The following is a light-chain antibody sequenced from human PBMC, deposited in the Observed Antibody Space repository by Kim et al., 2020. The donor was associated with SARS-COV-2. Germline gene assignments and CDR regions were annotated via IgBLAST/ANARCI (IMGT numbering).Light chain of an antibody. J-gene: IGLJ1*01. CDR3: QSYDSSLSGSYV. CDR2: GNS. CDR1: SSNIGAGYD. Sequence: VTVSCTGSSSNIGAGYDVHWYQQLPGTAPKLLIYGNSNRPSGVPDRFSGSKSGTSASLAITGLQAEDEADYYCQSYDSSLSGSYVFGTGTKVTVL. V-gene: IGLV1-40*01.